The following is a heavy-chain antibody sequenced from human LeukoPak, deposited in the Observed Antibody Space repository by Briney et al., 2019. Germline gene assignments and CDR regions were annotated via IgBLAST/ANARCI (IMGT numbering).Heavy chain of an antibody. V-gene: IGHV3-30*18. D-gene: IGHD6-13*01. J-gene: IGHJ4*02. CDR1: GFTFSSYG. CDR3: AKGLGISSSAVDY. Sequence: GRSLRLSCAASGFTFSSYGMHWVRQAPGKGLEWLAVISYDGSTKYYADSVKGRFTISRDNSKNTLYLQMNSLRAEDTAVYYCAKGLGISSSAVDYWGQGTLVTVSS. CDR2: ISYDGSTK.